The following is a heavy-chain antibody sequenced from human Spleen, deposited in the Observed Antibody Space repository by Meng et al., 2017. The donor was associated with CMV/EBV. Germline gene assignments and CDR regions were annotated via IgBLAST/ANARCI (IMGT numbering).Heavy chain of an antibody. D-gene: IGHD3-3*01. CDR3: VRVPKYDFWTGYYTGIGWFDP. CDR1: VG. V-gene: IGHV2-5*01. CDR2: IYWNGEN. J-gene: IGHJ5*02. Sequence: VGVGWGRQPPGGAPEGLALIYWNGENRYNPSLQSRLTLTKDASKNQVFLTMTNVDPVDTATYYCVRVPKYDFWTGYYTGIGWFDPWGQGTLVTVSS.